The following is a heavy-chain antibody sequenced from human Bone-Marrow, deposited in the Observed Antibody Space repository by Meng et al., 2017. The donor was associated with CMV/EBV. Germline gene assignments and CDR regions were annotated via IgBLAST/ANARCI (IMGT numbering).Heavy chain of an antibody. V-gene: IGHV4-34*01. J-gene: IGHJ4*02. CDR1: GFTFSSYA. D-gene: IGHD6-13*01. CDR3: ARTIAAAGTGTFDY. Sequence: GSLRLSCAASGFTFSSYAMSWIRQPPGKGLEWIGEINHSGSTNYNPSLKSRVTISVDTSKNQFSLKLSSVTAADTAVYYCARTIAAAGTGTFDYWGQGTLVTVSS. CDR2: INHSGST.